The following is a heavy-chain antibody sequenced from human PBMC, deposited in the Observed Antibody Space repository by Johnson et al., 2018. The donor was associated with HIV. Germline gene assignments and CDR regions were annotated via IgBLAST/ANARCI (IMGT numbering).Heavy chain of an antibody. CDR2: IYSAGVT. V-gene: IGHV3-53*01. Sequence: VQLVESGGGLIQPGGSLRLSCAASGFTVSRNYMNWVRQAPGEGLEWVSIIYSAGVTYYADSVKGRFTISRDNSKNTLYLQMNSLRAEDTAVYYCARFDSFDAFDIWGQGTMVIVS. D-gene: IGHD3-9*01. CDR3: ARFDSFDAFDI. J-gene: IGHJ3*02. CDR1: GFTVSRNY.